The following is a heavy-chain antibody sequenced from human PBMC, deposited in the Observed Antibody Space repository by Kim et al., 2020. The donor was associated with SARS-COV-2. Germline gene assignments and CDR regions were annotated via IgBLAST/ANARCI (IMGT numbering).Heavy chain of an antibody. CDR1: GGSISSGGYY. CDR2: IYYSGST. Sequence: SETLSLTCTVSGGSISSGGYYWSWIRQHPGKGLEWIGYIYYSGSTYYNPSLKSRVTISVDTSKNQFSLKLSSVTAADTAVYYCARAVYDSSGSVIKGYCYYYGMDVWGQGTTVTVSS. CDR3: ARAVYDSSGSVIKGYCYYYGMDV. V-gene: IGHV4-31*03. J-gene: IGHJ6*02. D-gene: IGHD3-22*01.